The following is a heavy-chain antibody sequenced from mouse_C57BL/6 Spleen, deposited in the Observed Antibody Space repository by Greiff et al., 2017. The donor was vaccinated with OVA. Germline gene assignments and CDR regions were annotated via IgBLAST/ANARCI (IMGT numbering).Heavy chain of an antibody. CDR1: GYTFTSYG. CDR3: AREKDYDYPLYAMDY. V-gene: IGHV1-81*01. CDR2: IYPRSGNT. J-gene: IGHJ4*01. D-gene: IGHD2-4*01. Sequence: VQLQQSGAELARPGASVKLSCKASGYTFTSYGISWVKQRTGQGLEWIGEIYPRSGNTYYNEKFKGKATLTADKSSSTAYMELSSLTSEDSAVYFCAREKDYDYPLYAMDYWGQGTSVTVSS.